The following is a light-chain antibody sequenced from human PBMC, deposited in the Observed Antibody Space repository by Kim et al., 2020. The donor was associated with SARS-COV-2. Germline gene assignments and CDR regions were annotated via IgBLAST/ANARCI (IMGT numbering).Light chain of an antibody. CDR1: ISNW. V-gene: IGKV3-11*01. Sequence: ISNWLAWYQQKPGQAPRLLICDASNRATGIPARFSGSGSGTDFTLTISSLEPEDFGFYYCLQRFDWPLTFGGGTKVEI. CDR3: LQRFDWPLT. J-gene: IGKJ4*01. CDR2: DAS.